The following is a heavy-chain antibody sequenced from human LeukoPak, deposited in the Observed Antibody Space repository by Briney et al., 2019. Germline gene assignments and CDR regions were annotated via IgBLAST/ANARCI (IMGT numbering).Heavy chain of an antibody. CDR2: ISGSGDNT. CDR3: AKGSYYDSSGSFYFDY. J-gene: IGHJ4*02. D-gene: IGHD3-22*01. V-gene: IGHV3-23*01. Sequence: GGSLRLSCAASGFTFSSYAMSWVRQAPGKGLEWVSSISGSGDNTYYADSVKGRFTISRDNSKNTLYVQVNSLGTEDTAAYYCAKGSYYDSSGSFYFDYWGQGTLVTVSS. CDR1: GFTFSSYA.